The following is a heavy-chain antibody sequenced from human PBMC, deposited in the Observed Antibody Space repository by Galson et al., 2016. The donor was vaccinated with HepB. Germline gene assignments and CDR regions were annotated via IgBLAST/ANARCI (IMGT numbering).Heavy chain of an antibody. CDR3: AKSRDYWYFDL. CDR2: FGFIGGGT. D-gene: IGHD2-21*01. J-gene: IGHJ2*01. Sequence: SLRLSCAASGFTFSTHWMHWVRQAPGKGLEWVSSFGFIGGGTTYADSVKGRFSISRDTSTNTLFLQMNSLRAEDTALYYCAKSRDYWYFDLWGRGTLVTVSS. V-gene: IGHV3-23*01. CDR1: GFTFSTHW.